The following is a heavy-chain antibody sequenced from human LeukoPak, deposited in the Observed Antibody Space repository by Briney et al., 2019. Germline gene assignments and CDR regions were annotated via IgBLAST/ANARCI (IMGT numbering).Heavy chain of an antibody. CDR3: ARDAIPTFSGYSYYYYIDV. Sequence: PLGTLCLTRAFSGGSLSSYYRSWVREPAGKGVEWIGRIYTSGSTNYTPSLNSRVPMSVDTSKNQFSLKLSSVTTADTAVHYCARDAIPTFSGYSYYYYIDVWGKGITVTVSS. D-gene: IGHD2/OR15-2a*01. V-gene: IGHV4-4*07. CDR1: GGSLSSYY. CDR2: IYTSGST. J-gene: IGHJ6*03.